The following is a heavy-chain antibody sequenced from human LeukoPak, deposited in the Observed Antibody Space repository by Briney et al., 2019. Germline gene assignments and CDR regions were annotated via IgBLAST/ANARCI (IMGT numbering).Heavy chain of an antibody. CDR2: ISAYNGNT. Sequence: ASVKVSCKASGYTFTSYGISWVRQAPGQGLEWMGWISAYNGNTNYAQKLQGRVTMTTDTSTSTAYMELRSLRSDDTAVYYCARAGFGELLWSLWDVWGKGTTVTVSS. D-gene: IGHD3-10*01. CDR3: ARAGFGELLWSLWDV. V-gene: IGHV1-18*01. J-gene: IGHJ6*04. CDR1: GYTFTSYG.